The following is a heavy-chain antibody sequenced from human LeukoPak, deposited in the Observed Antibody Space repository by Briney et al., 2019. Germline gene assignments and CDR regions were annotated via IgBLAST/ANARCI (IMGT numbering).Heavy chain of an antibody. Sequence: ASVKVSCKASGYTFISYYMHWVRQAPGQGLEWMGIINPSGGSTSYAQKFQGRVTMTRDTSTSTAYMELSSLRSEDTAVYYCARDGRDGYTIEGSLDYWGQGTLVTVSS. D-gene: IGHD5-24*01. V-gene: IGHV1-46*01. J-gene: IGHJ4*02. CDR1: GYTFISYY. CDR3: ARDGRDGYTIEGSLDY. CDR2: INPSGGST.